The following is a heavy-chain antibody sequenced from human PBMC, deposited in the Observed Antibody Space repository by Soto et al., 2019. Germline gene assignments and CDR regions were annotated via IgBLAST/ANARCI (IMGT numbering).Heavy chain of an antibody. Sequence: QVQLQQWGAGLLKPSETLSLTCAVYGGSFSGYYWSWIRQPPGKGLEWIGEINHSGSTNYNPSLKSRVTISVDTSKNQFSLKLSSVTAADTAVYYCARGRGYSSVWYNWFDPWGQGTLVTVSS. CDR1: GGSFSGYY. CDR2: INHSGST. D-gene: IGHD6-19*01. J-gene: IGHJ5*02. V-gene: IGHV4-34*01. CDR3: ARGRGYSSVWYNWFDP.